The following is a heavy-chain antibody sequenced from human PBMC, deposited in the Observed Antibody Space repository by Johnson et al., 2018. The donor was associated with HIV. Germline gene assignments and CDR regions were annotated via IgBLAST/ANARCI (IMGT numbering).Heavy chain of an antibody. J-gene: IGHJ3*01. CDR1: GFTFSSYA. CDR3: ARENYRRRDAFDV. Sequence: QMQLVESGGGVVQPGRSLRLSCAASGFTFSSYAMHWVRQAPGKGLEWVAVISNDGSNKYYADSVKGRFTISRDNSKNTLYLQINSLRTEDTAVYYCARENYRRRDAFDVWGQGTVVIVSS. D-gene: IGHD1-7*01. V-gene: IGHV3-30*04. CDR2: ISNDGSNK.